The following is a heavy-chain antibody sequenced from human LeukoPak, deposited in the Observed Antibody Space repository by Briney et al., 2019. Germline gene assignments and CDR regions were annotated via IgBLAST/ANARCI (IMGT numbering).Heavy chain of an antibody. V-gene: IGHV4-30-4*01. CDR3: ARGGYYDSSGYYAY. J-gene: IGHJ4*02. CDR2: INHSGST. CDR1: GGSITSDDYY. Sequence: SETLSLTCTVSGGSITSDDYYWTWIRQPPGKGLEWIGEINHSGSTNYNPSLKSRVTISVDTSKNQFSLKLSSVTAADTAVYYCARGGYYDSSGYYAYWGQGTLVTVSS. D-gene: IGHD3-22*01.